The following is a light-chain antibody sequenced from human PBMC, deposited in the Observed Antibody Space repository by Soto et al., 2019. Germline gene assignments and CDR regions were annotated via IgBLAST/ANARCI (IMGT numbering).Light chain of an antibody. CDR1: QSIDNY. V-gene: IGKV1-39*01. J-gene: IGKJ1*01. CDR3: RQTYNSPET. Sequence: DIQMTQSPSSLSASVGDRVTITCRASQSIDNYLNWFQQKPGNPPKLLIYAASILQSGVPSRFSGRGSGTDFTLTISSLQPEDFATYYCRQTYNSPETFGQGTKVEI. CDR2: AAS.